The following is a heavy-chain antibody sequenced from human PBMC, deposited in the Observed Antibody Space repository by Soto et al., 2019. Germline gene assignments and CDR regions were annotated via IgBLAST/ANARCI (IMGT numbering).Heavy chain of an antibody. Sequence: GGSLRSSCKGSGYSFTSYWIGWVRQMPGKGLQWMESIYPGDSDTRYSPSFQGQVTISADKSISTAYLQWSSLKASHTAMYHCATLSCSGGSCYYYCGMDVWGQGNTVTVSS. D-gene: IGHD2-15*01. CDR1: GYSFTSYW. CDR3: ATLSCSGGSCYYYCGMDV. J-gene: IGHJ6*01. CDR2: IYPGDSDT. V-gene: IGHV5-51*01.